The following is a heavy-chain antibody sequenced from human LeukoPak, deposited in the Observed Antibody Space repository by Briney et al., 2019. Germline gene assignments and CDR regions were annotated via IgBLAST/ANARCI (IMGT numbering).Heavy chain of an antibody. Sequence: SETLSLTCAVYGGSFSGYYWSWIRQPPGKGLEWVGYIYFSGNTRYNPSLESRVIMSLDTSKNQVSLNLSSVAAADTAVYYCVRGGASTWYFDLWGRGTLVTVSS. J-gene: IGHJ2*01. D-gene: IGHD1-26*01. V-gene: IGHV4-59*08. CDR1: GGSFSGYY. CDR3: VRGGASTWYFDL. CDR2: IYFSGNT.